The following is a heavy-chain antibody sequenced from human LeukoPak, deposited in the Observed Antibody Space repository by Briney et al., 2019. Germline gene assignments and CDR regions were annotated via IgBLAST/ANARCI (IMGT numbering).Heavy chain of an antibody. J-gene: IGHJ5*02. CDR2: IYHSGST. D-gene: IGHD6-19*01. V-gene: IGHV4-38-2*02. CDR3: ARQGQWLGNHNWFDP. Sequence: SGTLSLTCTVSGYSISSGYYWGWIRQPPGKGLEWIGSIYHSGSTYYNPSLKSRVTISVDTSKNQFSLKLSSVTAADTAVYYCARQGQWLGNHNWFDPWGQGTLVTVSS. CDR1: GYSISSGYY.